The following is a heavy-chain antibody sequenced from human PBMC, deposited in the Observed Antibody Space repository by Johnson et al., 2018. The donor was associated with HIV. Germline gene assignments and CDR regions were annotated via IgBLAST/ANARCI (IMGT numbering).Heavy chain of an antibody. Sequence: MLLVESGGGVVRPGGSLRLSCAASGFTFDDYGMSWVRQAPGKGLEWVTGINWSGDSTEYADSVKGRFTVSRDNAKNTLYLQMNSLRAEDTAVYYCARVTMIVVVMQAFDIWGQGTMVTVSS. J-gene: IGHJ3*02. CDR1: GFTFDDYG. D-gene: IGHD3-22*01. CDR2: INWSGDST. CDR3: ARVTMIVVVMQAFDI. V-gene: IGHV3-20*04.